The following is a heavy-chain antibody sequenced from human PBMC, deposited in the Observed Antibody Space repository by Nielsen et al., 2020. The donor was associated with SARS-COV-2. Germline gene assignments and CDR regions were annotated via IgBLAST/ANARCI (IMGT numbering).Heavy chain of an antibody. J-gene: IGHJ4*02. CDR1: GGSISSSSYY. CDR2: IYYSGST. CDR3: ARGEPTANRFDY. V-gene: IGHV4-39*07. Sequence: SETLSLTCNVSGGSISSSSYYWGWIRQPPGKGLEWIGSIYYSGSTYYNPSLKSRVTISVDTSKNQFSLKLSSVTAADTAVYYCARGEPTANRFDYWGQGTLVTVSS. D-gene: IGHD4-17*01.